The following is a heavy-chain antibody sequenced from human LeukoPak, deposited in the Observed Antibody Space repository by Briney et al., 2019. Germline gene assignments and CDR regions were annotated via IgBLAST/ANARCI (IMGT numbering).Heavy chain of an antibody. Sequence: PSETLSLTCTVSGGSVSSSYWSWIRQPPGKGLEWIGYIYYSGSTNYNPSLKSRVTISVDTSKNQFSLKLSSVTAADTAVYYCARGGIYYGSGSHGVDVWGQGTTVTVSS. CDR2: IYYSGST. J-gene: IGHJ6*02. CDR3: ARGGIYYGSGSHGVDV. CDR1: GGSVSSSY. D-gene: IGHD3-10*01. V-gene: IGHV4-59*02.